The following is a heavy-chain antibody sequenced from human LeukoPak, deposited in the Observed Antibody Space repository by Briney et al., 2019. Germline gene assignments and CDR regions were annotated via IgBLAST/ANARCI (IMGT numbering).Heavy chain of an antibody. Sequence: GGSLRLSCAASGFTVSSNYMSWVRQAPGKGLEWVSAISASGGGTYYADSVKGRFTISRDNSKSTLYLQMDSLRAEDTAVYYCAKAGGKYSNTCPDYWGQGTLVTVSS. CDR1: GFTVSSNY. CDR2: ISASGGGT. CDR3: AKAGGKYSNTCPDY. J-gene: IGHJ4*02. V-gene: IGHV3-23*01. D-gene: IGHD1-26*01.